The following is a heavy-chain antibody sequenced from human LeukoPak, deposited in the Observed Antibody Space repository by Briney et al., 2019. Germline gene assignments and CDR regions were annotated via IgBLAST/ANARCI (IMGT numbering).Heavy chain of an antibody. Sequence: PGGSLRLSCAASGFTFSSYGMHWVRQAPGKGLEWVAVISYDGSNKYYADSVKGRFTISRDNSKNTLYLQMNSLRAEDTAVYYCALLVVTALDSDYWGQGTLVTVSS. D-gene: IGHD2-21*02. CDR3: ALLVVTALDSDY. CDR2: ISYDGSNK. V-gene: IGHV3-30*03. J-gene: IGHJ4*02. CDR1: GFTFSSYG.